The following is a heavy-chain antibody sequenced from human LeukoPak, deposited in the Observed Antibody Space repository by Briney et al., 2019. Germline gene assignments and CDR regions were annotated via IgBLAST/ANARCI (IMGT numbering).Heavy chain of an antibody. CDR1: GFTFSNYA. D-gene: IGHD6-13*01. Sequence: GGSLTLSCAASGFTFSNYAMNWVRQAPGKGLEWVSYISSSSTTIYYADSVKGRFTISRDNAKNSLYLQMNRLRAEDTAIYYCARDNLAAAGDDNFDIWGQGTMVTVSS. CDR2: ISSSSTTI. J-gene: IGHJ3*02. CDR3: ARDNLAAAGDDNFDI. V-gene: IGHV3-48*04.